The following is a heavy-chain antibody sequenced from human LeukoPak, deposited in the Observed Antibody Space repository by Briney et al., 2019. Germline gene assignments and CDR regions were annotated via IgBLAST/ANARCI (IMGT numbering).Heavy chain of an antibody. CDR3: ATSADSSGND. Sequence: GGSLRLSCAASGFTFSNYWMSWVRQAPGRGLEWVANIKGDGSYKYYVDSVKGRFTISRDNAKSSVYLQMNTLRAEDTAVYYCATSADSSGNDWGQGTLVTVSS. V-gene: IGHV3-7*03. J-gene: IGHJ4*02. CDR1: GFTFSNYW. D-gene: IGHD3-22*01. CDR2: IKGDGSYK.